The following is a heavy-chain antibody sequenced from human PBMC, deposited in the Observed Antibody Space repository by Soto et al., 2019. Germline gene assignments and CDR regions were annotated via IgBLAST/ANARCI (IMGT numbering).Heavy chain of an antibody. Sequence: GGSLRLSCAASGFTFSNAWMSWVRQAPGKGLVWVSRINSDGSSTSYADSVKGRFTISRDNAKNTLYLQMNSLRAEDTAVYYCVRDRGNFDWPPLGYFDLWGQGTLVTVSS. CDR2: INSDGSST. CDR1: GFTFSNAW. CDR3: VRDRGNFDWPPLGYFDL. V-gene: IGHV3-74*01. J-gene: IGHJ4*02. D-gene: IGHD3-9*01.